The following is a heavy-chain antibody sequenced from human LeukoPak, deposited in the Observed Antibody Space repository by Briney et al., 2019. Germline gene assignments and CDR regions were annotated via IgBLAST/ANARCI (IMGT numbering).Heavy chain of an antibody. D-gene: IGHD2-2*01. CDR2: ISTDGKST. V-gene: IGHV3-74*01. CDR1: GSTFSNYW. CDR3: VRDYQFIQEV. J-gene: IGHJ6*02. Sequence: GGSLRLSCVASGSTFSNYWMLWVRQAPGKGLMWVSLISTDGKSTRYAESVKGRFTISRDNAKNALYLQMDILRVEDTALYFCVRDYQFIQEVWGQGTTVTVSS.